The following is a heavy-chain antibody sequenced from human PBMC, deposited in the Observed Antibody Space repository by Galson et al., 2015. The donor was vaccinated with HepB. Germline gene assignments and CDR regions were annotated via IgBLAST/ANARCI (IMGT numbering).Heavy chain of an antibody. V-gene: IGHV3-23*01. J-gene: IGHJ4*02. CDR1: GFIFSNYA. Sequence: SLRLSCAASGFIFSNYAMTWLRQAPGKGLEWVSAIGGSADKTYYTDSVKGRFTISRDNSKNTLYLQMNSLRAEDTAVYYCAKPITMIGNYDYWGQGTLVTVSS. CDR3: AKPITMIGNYDY. CDR2: IGGSADKT. D-gene: IGHD3-22*01.